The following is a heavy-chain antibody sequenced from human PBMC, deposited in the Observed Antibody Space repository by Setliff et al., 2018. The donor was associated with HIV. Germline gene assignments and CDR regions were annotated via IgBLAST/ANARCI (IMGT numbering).Heavy chain of an antibody. CDR3: ARDHVVCSGGTCRSDDPYYYYYMNV. Sequence: ASVKVSCKTSGYMFNIYYMHWVRQVPGQGLEWMRWSNPNTGGTKYAQKFQGRVTMTMDTSTTTAYMELSGLKSDDTAVYYCARDHVVCSGGTCRSDDPYYYYYMNVWGQGTTVTVSS. D-gene: IGHD2-15*01. CDR1: GYMFNIYY. V-gene: IGHV1-2*02. CDR2: SNPNTGGT. J-gene: IGHJ6*03.